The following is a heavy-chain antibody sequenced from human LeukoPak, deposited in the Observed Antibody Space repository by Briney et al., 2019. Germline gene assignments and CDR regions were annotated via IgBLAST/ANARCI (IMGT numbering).Heavy chain of an antibody. J-gene: IGHJ5*02. D-gene: IGHD3-22*01. Sequence: SETLSLTCAVYGGSFSGYYWSWLRQPPGKGLEWIGEINHSGSTNYNPSLKSRVTISVDTSKNQFSLKLSSVTAADTAVYYCARRREIYYYDSSGPRGGFDPWGQGTLVTVSS. CDR2: INHSGST. CDR1: GGSFSGYY. V-gene: IGHV4-34*01. CDR3: ARRREIYYYDSSGPRGGFDP.